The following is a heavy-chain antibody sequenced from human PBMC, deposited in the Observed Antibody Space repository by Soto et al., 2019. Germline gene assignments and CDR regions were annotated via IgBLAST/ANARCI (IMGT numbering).Heavy chain of an antibody. CDR1: GGSISSYY. V-gene: IGHV4-59*01. CDR2: IYYSGST. Sequence: PSETLSLTCTVSGGSISSYYWSWIRQPPGKGLEWIGYIYYSGSTNYNPSLKSRVTISLDTSKNQFSLKLSSVAAADTAVYYCARGVYSSGLWFDYWGQGTLVTVSS. CDR3: ARGVYSSGLWFDY. D-gene: IGHD5-18*01. J-gene: IGHJ4*02.